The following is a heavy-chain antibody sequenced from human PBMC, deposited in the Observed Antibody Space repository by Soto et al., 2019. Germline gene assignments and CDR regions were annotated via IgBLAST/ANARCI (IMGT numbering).Heavy chain of an antibody. V-gene: IGHV5-51*01. D-gene: IGHD1-20*01. CDR1: GYSFTTYW. CDR3: VRLTGTSPFDP. J-gene: IGHJ5*02. CDR2: IYPGDSET. Sequence: PGESLKISCKGSGYSFTTYWIGWVRQMPGKGLEWMAIIYPGDSETRYSPSFQGQVTISADKSITTAYLQWGSLKASDTAMYYCVRLTGTSPFDPWGQGTLVTVSS.